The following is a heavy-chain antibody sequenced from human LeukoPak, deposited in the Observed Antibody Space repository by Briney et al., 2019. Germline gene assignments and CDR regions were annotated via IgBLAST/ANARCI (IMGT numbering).Heavy chain of an antibody. CDR3: ARERRSGSYYYFDY. D-gene: IGHD3-10*01. Sequence: PSETLSLTCTVSGGSISSSSYYWGWIRQPPGKGLEWIGSIYYIGNTYYNPSLKSRVTISVDTSKNKFSLKLNSVTAADTAVYYCARERRSGSYYYFDYWGQGTLVTVSS. CDR1: GGSISSSSYY. V-gene: IGHV4-39*07. CDR2: IYYIGNT. J-gene: IGHJ4*02.